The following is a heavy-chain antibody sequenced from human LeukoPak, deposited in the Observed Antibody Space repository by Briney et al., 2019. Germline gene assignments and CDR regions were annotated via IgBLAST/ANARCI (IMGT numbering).Heavy chain of an antibody. CDR2: ISAYNGNT. V-gene: IGHV1-18*01. CDR1: GYTFTSYG. CDR3: ARAPGGGTTFYYYYGMDV. Sequence: ASVKVSCKASGYTFTSYGISWVRQAPGQGLEWMGWISAYNGNTNYAQKLQGRVTMTTDTSTSTAYMELRSLRSDDTAVYYCARAPGGGTTFYYYYGMDVWGQGTTVTVSS. J-gene: IGHJ6*02. D-gene: IGHD2-2*01.